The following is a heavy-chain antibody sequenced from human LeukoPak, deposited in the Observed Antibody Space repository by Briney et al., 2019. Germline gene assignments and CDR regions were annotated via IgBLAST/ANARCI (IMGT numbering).Heavy chain of an antibody. J-gene: IGHJ4*02. Sequence: GGSLRLSCAASGFTFNDHWMTWVRQAPGKGLEWVAVISYDGSNKYYADSVKGRFTISRDNSKNTLYLQMNSLRAEDTAVYYCARVLNYYDSSGYYFSYWGQGTLVTVSS. CDR1: GFTFNDHW. CDR2: ISYDGSNK. V-gene: IGHV3-30-3*01. D-gene: IGHD3-22*01. CDR3: ARVLNYYDSSGYYFSY.